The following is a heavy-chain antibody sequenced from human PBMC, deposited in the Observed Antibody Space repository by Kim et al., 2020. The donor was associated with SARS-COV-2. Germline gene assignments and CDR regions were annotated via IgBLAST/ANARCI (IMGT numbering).Heavy chain of an antibody. J-gene: IGHJ6*02. V-gene: IGHV1-2*04. CDR1: GYTFTGYY. CDR3: ARGRGYGDYDVGYYGMDV. Sequence: ASVKVSCKASGYTFTGYYMHWVRQAPGQGLEWMGWINPNSGGTNYAQKFQGWVTMTRDTSISTAYMELSRLRSDDTAVYYCARGRGYGDYDVGYYGMDVWGQGTTVTVSS. D-gene: IGHD4-17*01. CDR2: INPNSGGT.